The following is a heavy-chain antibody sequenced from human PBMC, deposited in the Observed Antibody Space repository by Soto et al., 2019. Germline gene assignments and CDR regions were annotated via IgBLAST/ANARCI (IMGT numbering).Heavy chain of an antibody. Sequence: VKVSCKASGGTFSSYAISWVRQAPGQGLEWMGGIIPIFGTANYAQKFQGRVTITADESTSTAYMELSSLRSEDTAVYYCARAKYYYDSSGSLGYFQHWGQGTLVTVSS. CDR2: IIPIFGTA. CDR3: ARAKYYYDSSGSLGYFQH. J-gene: IGHJ1*01. CDR1: GGTFSSYA. V-gene: IGHV1-69*13. D-gene: IGHD3-22*01.